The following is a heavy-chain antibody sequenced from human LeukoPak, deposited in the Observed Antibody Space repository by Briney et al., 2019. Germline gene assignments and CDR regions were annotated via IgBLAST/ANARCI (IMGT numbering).Heavy chain of an antibody. D-gene: IGHD6-13*01. CDR3: ARGQQLVEYYFDY. Sequence: PGGSLRLSCAASGFTFSSYGMHWVRQAPGKGLEWVAFIRYDGSNKYYADSVKGRFTISRDNSKNTLYLQMNSLRAEDTAVYYCARGQQLVEYYFDYWGQGTLVTVSS. V-gene: IGHV3-30*02. J-gene: IGHJ4*02. CDR1: GFTFSSYG. CDR2: IRYDGSNK.